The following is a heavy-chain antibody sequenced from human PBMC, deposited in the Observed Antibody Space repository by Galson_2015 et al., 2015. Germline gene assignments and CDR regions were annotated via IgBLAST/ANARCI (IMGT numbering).Heavy chain of an antibody. V-gene: IGHV3-21*01. J-gene: IGHJ4*02. CDR3: ARDKSDSSGYRDPGNFDY. D-gene: IGHD3-22*01. Sequence: SLRLSCAASGFTFSSYSMNWVRQAPGKGLEWVSSISSSSSYIYYADSVKGRFTISRDNAKNSLYLQMNSLRAEDTAVYYCARDKSDSSGYRDPGNFDYWGQGTLVTVSS. CDR1: GFTFSSYS. CDR2: ISSSSSYI.